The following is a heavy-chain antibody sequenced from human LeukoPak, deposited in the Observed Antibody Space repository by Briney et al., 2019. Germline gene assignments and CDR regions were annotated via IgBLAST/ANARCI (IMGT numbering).Heavy chain of an antibody. V-gene: IGHV3-11*01. J-gene: IGHJ3*01. CDR2: ISSSGSTI. D-gene: IGHD2-2*01. CDR3: AKGGYIVVVPAAL. CDR1: GFTFSDYY. Sequence: PGGSLRLSCAASGFTFSDYYMSWIRQAPGKGLEWVSYISSSGSTIYYADSVKGRFTISRDNSKNTLYLQMNSLRAEDTAVYYCAKGGYIVVVPAALGGQGTMVTVSS.